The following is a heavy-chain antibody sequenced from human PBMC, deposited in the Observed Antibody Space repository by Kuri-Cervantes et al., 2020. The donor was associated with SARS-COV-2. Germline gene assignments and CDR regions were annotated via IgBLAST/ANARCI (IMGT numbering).Heavy chain of an antibody. CDR3: ARDTYYDILTGYSSLGFDP. J-gene: IGHJ5*02. D-gene: IGHD3-9*01. V-gene: IGHV4-4*07. Sequence: SQTLSLTCAVYGGSFSGYYWSWIRQPAGKGLEWIGRIYTSGSTNYNPSLKSRVTMSVDTSKNQFSLKLSSVTAAGTAVYYCARDTYYDILTGYSSLGFDPWGQGTLVTVSS. CDR2: IYTSGST. CDR1: GGSFSGYY.